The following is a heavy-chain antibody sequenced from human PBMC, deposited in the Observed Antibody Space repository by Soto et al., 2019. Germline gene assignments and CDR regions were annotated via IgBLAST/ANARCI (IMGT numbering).Heavy chain of an antibody. Sequence: SETLSLTCAVYGGSFSGYYWSWIRQPPGKGLEWIGEINHSGSTNYNPSLKSRVTISVDTSKNQFSLKLSSVTAADTAVYYCARGWPHYYSSGSYYLWRYYYGMDVWGQGTTVTVSS. CDR3: ARGWPHYYSSGSYYLWRYYYGMDV. CDR2: INHSGST. CDR1: GGSFSGYY. J-gene: IGHJ6*02. V-gene: IGHV4-34*01. D-gene: IGHD3-10*01.